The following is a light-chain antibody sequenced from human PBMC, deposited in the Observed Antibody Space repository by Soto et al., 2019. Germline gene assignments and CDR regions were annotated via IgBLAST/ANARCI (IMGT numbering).Light chain of an antibody. Sequence: DIVMTQSPLSLPVTPGEPASISCRSSQSLLHSNGYNYLDWYLQKPGQSPQLLIYMGSNRVSGVPDRFSGSGSGIDFPLKVSRVEAEDVGVYYCMQALQAPWAYTFCQGTKLEIK. V-gene: IGKV2-28*01. CDR2: MGS. CDR1: QSLLHSNGYNY. J-gene: IGKJ2*01. CDR3: MQALQAPWAYT.